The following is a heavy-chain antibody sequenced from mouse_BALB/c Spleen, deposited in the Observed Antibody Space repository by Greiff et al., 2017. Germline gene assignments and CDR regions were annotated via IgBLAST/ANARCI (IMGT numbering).Heavy chain of an antibody. CDR3: ARKGEYDQRGAMDY. J-gene: IGHJ4*01. CDR1: GFSLTSYG. V-gene: IGHV2-2*02. D-gene: IGHD2-4*01. CDR2: IWSGGST. Sequence: QVQLKESGPGLVQPSQSLSITCTVSGFSLTSYGVHWVRQSPGKGLEWLGVIWSGGSTDYNAAFISRLSISKDNSKSQVFFKMNSLQANDTAIYYCARKGEYDQRGAMDYWGQGTSVTVSS.